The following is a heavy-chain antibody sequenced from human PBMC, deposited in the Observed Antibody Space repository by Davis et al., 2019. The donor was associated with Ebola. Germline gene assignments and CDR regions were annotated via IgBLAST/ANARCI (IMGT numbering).Heavy chain of an antibody. Sequence: ASVKVSCKASGYTFTSYAMNWVRQAPGQRLEWMGWINAGNGNTKYSQKFQGRVTITRDTSASTAYMELSSLRSEDTAVYYCAGEAGDYVPPDYYYYYGMDVWGQGTTVTVSS. D-gene: IGHD4-17*01. V-gene: IGHV1-3*01. CDR1: GYTFTSYA. J-gene: IGHJ6*02. CDR3: AGEAGDYVPPDYYYYYGMDV. CDR2: INAGNGNT.